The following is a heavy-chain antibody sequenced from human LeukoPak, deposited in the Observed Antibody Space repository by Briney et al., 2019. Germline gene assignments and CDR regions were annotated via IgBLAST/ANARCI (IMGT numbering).Heavy chain of an antibody. CDR3: VRDLILVWTPGDDFDF. J-gene: IGHJ4*02. CDR1: GFALSAYW. Sequence: PGGSLRLSCAASGFALSAYWMHWVRQAPGKGLEGVSRINEDATTITYADSVKGRFIISRDNSKKSLYLQMNNLRAEDTAVYYCVRDLILVWTPGDDFDFWGQGTLVIVSS. V-gene: IGHV3-74*01. CDR2: INEDATTI. D-gene: IGHD3-16*01.